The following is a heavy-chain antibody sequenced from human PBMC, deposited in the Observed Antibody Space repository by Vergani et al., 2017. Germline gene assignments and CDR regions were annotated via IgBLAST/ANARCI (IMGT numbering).Heavy chain of an antibody. CDR2: ITGSSTI. D-gene: IGHD3-10*01. J-gene: IGHJ6*02. V-gene: IGHV3-48*01. Sequence: EVQLVESGGGLVQPGGSLRLSCAASGFTFSSYSVNWVRQAPGKGLEWVSYITGSSTIYYADSVKGRFTISRDNAKNSLYLQMNSLRAEDTAVYYCARLLGTMVRSYGIDVWGQGTTVTVSS. CDR1: GFTFSSYS. CDR3: ARLLGTMVRSYGIDV.